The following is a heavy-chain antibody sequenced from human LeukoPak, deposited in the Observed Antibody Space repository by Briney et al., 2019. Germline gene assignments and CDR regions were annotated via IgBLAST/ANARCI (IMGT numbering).Heavy chain of an antibody. D-gene: IGHD2-8*01. Sequence: GESLKISCKGSGFTFTSYWIAWVRQMPGKGLEWVGIIYPDDSDTRYSPSFQGQVTISADKSITTAYLQWSSLKASDTAMYYCARPSGGGNGNFDFWGQGTLVTVSS. V-gene: IGHV5-51*01. CDR3: ARPSGGGNGNFDF. CDR2: IYPDDSDT. J-gene: IGHJ4*02. CDR1: GFTFTSYW.